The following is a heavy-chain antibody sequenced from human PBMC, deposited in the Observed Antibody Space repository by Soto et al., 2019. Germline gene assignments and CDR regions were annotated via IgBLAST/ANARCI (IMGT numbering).Heavy chain of an antibody. J-gene: IGHJ6*03. V-gene: IGHV3-64*01. CDR3: AREGTTRDYYYYYMDV. D-gene: IGHD1-7*01. CDR2: ISSNGGST. CDR1: GFTFSSYA. Sequence: GGSLRLSCAASGFTFSSYAMHWVRQAPGKGLEYVSAISSNGGSTYYANSVKGRFTISRDNSKNTLYLQMGGLRAEDMAVYYCAREGTTRDYYYYYMDVWGKGTTVTVSS.